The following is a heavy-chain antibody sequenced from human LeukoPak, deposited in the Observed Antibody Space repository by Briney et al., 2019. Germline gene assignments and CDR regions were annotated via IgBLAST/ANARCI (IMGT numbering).Heavy chain of an antibody. D-gene: IGHD6-13*01. CDR1: GYTFTSFG. J-gene: IGHJ4*02. V-gene: IGHV1-18*01. Sequence: ASVKVSCKASGYTFTSFGISWVRQAPGQGLEWVGWSNTNTGNTNYAQKFQGRVTMTTDTSTSTAYMEVRSLRSDDTAVYYCARDGSSSWHQNWGQGTLVTVSS. CDR2: SNTNTGNT. CDR3: ARDGSSSWHQN.